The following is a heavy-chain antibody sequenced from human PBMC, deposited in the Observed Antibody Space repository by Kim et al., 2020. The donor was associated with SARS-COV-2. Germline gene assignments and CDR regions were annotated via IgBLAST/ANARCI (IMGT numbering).Heavy chain of an antibody. J-gene: IGHJ6*02. D-gene: IGHD6-13*01. CDR1: GFTFSNAW. Sequence: GGSLRLSCAASGFTFSNAWMSWVRQAPGKGLEWVGRIKSKTDGGTTDYAAPVKGRFTISRDDSKNTLYLQMNSLKTEDTAVYYCTTEGISSSWLGAYYYYGMDVWGQGTTVTVSS. CDR3: TTEGISSSWLGAYYYYGMDV. V-gene: IGHV3-15*01. CDR2: IKSKTDGGTT.